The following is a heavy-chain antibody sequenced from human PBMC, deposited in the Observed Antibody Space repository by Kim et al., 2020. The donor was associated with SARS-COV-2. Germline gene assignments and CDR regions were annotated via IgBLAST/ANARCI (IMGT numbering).Heavy chain of an antibody. D-gene: IGHD3-9*01. J-gene: IGHJ4*02. CDR2: IYYSGST. CDR3: ARGDYDILTGYTTSFDY. V-gene: IGHV4-31*03. Sequence: SETLSLTCTVSGGSISSGGYYWSWIRQHPGKGLEWIGYIYYSGSTYYNPSLKSRVTISVDTSKNQFSLKLSSVTAADTAVYYCARGDYDILTGYTTSFDYWGQGTLVTVSS. CDR1: GGSISSGGYY.